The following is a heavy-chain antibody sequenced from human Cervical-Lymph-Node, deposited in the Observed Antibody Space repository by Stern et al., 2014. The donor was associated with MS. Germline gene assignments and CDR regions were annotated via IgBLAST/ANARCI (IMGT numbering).Heavy chain of an antibody. CDR2: IIPILGIA. J-gene: IGHJ4*02. D-gene: IGHD3-22*01. V-gene: IGHV1-69*09. CDR1: GGTFSSYA. Sequence: QVQLVQSGAEVKKPGSSVKVSCKASGGTFSSYAISWVRQAPGQGLEWMGRIIPILGIANYAQKFQGRVTITADKSTSTAYMELSSLRSEDTAVYYCAREVCSSGYCVYYFDYWGQGTLVTVSS. CDR3: AREVCSSGYCVYYFDY.